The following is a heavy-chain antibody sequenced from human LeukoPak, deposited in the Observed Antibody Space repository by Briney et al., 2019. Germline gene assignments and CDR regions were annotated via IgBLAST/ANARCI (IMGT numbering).Heavy chain of an antibody. CDR3: ARARIQLWNPYWFDP. V-gene: IGHV4-30-4*01. CDR1: GGSISGGDYY. D-gene: IGHD5-18*01. CDR2: IYYSGST. Sequence: SQTLSLTCTVSGGSISGGDYYWSWIRQPPGKGLEWIGYIYYSGSTYYNPSLKSRVTISVDTPKNQFSLKLSSVAAADTAVYYCARARIQLWNPYWFDPWGQGTLVTVSS. J-gene: IGHJ5*02.